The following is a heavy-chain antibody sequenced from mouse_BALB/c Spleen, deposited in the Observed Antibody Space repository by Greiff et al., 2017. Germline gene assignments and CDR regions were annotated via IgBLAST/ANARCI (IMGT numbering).Heavy chain of an antibody. Sequence: EVKVVESGGGLVQPGGSLKLSCAASGFTFSSYGMSWVRQTPDKRLELVATINSNGGSTYYPDSVKGRFTISRDNAKNTLYLQMSSLKSEDTAMYYCARDRGNYDYWGQGTTLTVSS. CDR1: GFTFSSYG. D-gene: IGHD2-1*01. CDR2: INSNGGST. CDR3: ARDRGNYDY. V-gene: IGHV5-6-3*01. J-gene: IGHJ2*01.